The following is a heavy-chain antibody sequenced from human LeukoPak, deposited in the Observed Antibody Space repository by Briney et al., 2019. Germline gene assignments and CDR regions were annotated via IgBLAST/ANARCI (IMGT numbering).Heavy chain of an antibody. CDR2: ISDSGNT. Sequence: PGGSLRLSCAASGFTLSSYAMSWVRQAPGKGLEWVSAISDSGNTYHADSVKGRFTISRDSSKNTLFLQMNRLRPEDAAVYYCAKAPVTTCGGAYCYPFDYWGQGTLVTVSS. CDR3: AKAPVTTCGGAYCYPFDY. V-gene: IGHV3-23*01. CDR1: GFTLSSYA. D-gene: IGHD2-21*01. J-gene: IGHJ4*02.